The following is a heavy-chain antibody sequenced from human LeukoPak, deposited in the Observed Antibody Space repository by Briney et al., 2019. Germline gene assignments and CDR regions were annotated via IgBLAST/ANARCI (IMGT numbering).Heavy chain of an antibody. J-gene: IGHJ6*02. CDR2: ISYDGSNK. V-gene: IGHV3-30-3*02. CDR1: GFTFSSYA. CDR3: AKRAAAGIESYYYYGMDV. Sequence: GGSLRLSCAASGFTFSSYAMHWVRQAPGKGLEWVAVISYDGSNKYYADSVKGRFTISRDNPKNTLYLQMNSLRAEDTAVYYCAKRAAAGIESYYYYGMDVWGQGTTVTVSS. D-gene: IGHD6-13*01.